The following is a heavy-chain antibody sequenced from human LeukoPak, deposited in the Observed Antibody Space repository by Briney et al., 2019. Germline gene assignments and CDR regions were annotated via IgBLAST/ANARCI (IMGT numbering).Heavy chain of an antibody. CDR1: GGSFSGYY. J-gene: IGHJ4*02. Sequence: PSETLSLTCAVYGGSFSGYYWSWIRQPPGKGLEWIGEINHSGSTNYNPSLKSRVTFSVDTSKNQFSLKLSSVTVADTSVYYCARGTLIYSGYDYMDFDYWGQGTLVTVSS. D-gene: IGHD5-12*01. CDR3: ARGTLIYSGYDYMDFDY. CDR2: INHSGST. V-gene: IGHV4-34*01.